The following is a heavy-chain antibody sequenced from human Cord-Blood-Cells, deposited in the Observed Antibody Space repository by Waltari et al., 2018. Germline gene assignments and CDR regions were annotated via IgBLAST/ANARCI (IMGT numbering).Heavy chain of an antibody. D-gene: IGHD3-3*01. V-gene: IGHV4-34*01. J-gene: IGHJ6*02. CDR1: GGSFIGYY. CDR3: ARGGVLEWLLYGSYYYYGMDV. Sequence: QVQLQQWGAGLLKPSETLSLPCAVYGGSFIGYYWSWIRQPPGKGLEWIGEINHSGSTNYNPSLKSRVTISVDTSKNQFSLKLSSVTAADTAVYYCARGGVLEWLLYGSYYYYGMDVWGQGTTVTVSS. CDR2: INHSGST.